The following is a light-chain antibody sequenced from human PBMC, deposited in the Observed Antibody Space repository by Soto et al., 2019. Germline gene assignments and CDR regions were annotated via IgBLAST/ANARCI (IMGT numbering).Light chain of an antibody. CDR3: QQYKGYSWT. CDR1: QRISGY. J-gene: IGKJ1*01. Sequence: DIQMTQSPSTLSASVGDRVTITCRASQRISGYLAWYQQKPEKAPNLLIHDASSLEGGVPSRFSGSGSGTEFTLTITSLQADDFATYYCQQYKGYSWTFGPGTKVDIK. CDR2: DAS. V-gene: IGKV1-5*01.